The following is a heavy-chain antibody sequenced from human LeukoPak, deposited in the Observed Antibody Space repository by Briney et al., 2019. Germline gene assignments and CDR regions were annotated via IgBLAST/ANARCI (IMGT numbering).Heavy chain of an antibody. CDR1: GFTLKDHW. J-gene: IGHJ4*02. CDR3: VRDSLLDWLPPFDS. V-gene: IGHV3-74*01. Sequence: GGSLGPSCVASGFTLKDHWMHWVRQSPGKGLEWLSRITHDGLSIAYADSVEGRFIISRDNAKNTLYLQRNSLRADDTAVYYCVRDSLLDWLPPFDSWGQGTPVTVSS. CDR2: ITHDGLSI. D-gene: IGHD3-9*01.